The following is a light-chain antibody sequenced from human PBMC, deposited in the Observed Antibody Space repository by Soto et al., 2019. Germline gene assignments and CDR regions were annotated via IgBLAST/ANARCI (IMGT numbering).Light chain of an antibody. CDR2: KTS. V-gene: IGKV1-5*03. J-gene: IGKJ1*01. Sequence: DIQMTQSPSTLSASVGDRVTITCRASQSISTRLAWYLKKPGKAPKLLIYKTSTLESGVPSRFSGSGSGTEFTLTISSLQPDDFATYYCQHYNTYSQTFGQGTKVEIK. CDR3: QHYNTYSQT. CDR1: QSISTR.